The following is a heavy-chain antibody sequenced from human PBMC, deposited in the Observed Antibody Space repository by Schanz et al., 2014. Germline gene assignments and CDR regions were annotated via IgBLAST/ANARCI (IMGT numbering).Heavy chain of an antibody. CDR1: GFTFSTYG. V-gene: IGHV3-48*02. D-gene: IGHD5-12*01. CDR2: ISGDSSAT. J-gene: IGHJ2*01. CDR3: ARAPDGLPDFDL. Sequence: EVQLVESGGGLVQPGGSLRLSCAASGFTFSTYGMDWVRQAPGKGLEWVSYISGDSSATHYADSVKGRFTISRDNAKNSLYLQMTSLRDEDTSVYYCARAPDGLPDFDLWGRGTLVTVSS.